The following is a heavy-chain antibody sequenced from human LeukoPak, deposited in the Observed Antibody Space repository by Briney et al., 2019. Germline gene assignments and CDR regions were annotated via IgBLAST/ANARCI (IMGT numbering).Heavy chain of an antibody. V-gene: IGHV4-34*01. CDR2: INHSGST. CDR1: GGSFSGYY. D-gene: IGHD2-2*03. Sequence: SETLSLTCAVYGGSFSGYYWSWVRPPPGKGLEWIGEINHSGSTNYNPSLKSRVTISVDTSKNQFSLKLSSVTAADTAVYYCARERFGYCSSTSCYGFGALDVWGQGTTVTVSS. CDR3: ARERFGYCSSTSCYGFGALDV. J-gene: IGHJ6*02.